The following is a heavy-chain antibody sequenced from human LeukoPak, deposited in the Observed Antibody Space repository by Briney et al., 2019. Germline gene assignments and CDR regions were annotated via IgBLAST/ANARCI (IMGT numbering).Heavy chain of an antibody. J-gene: IGHJ4*02. CDR3: ARGADSSGYYSFFYFDY. CDR1: GGSISSYY. V-gene: IGHV4-59*01. CDR2: IYYSGST. D-gene: IGHD3-22*01. Sequence: PSETLSLTCTVSGGSISSYYWNWIRQPPGKGLEWIGYIYYSGSTNYNPSLKSRVTISVDTSKNQFSLKLSSVTAADTAVYYCARGADSSGYYSFFYFDYWGQGTLVTVSS.